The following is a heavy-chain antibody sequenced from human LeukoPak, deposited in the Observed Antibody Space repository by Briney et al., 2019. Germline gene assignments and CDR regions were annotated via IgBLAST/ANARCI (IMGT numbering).Heavy chain of an antibody. J-gene: IGHJ4*02. CDR2: MNPNSGNT. CDR1: GYTFTRYD. V-gene: IGHV1-8*01. D-gene: IGHD1-14*01. Sequence: ASVKVSCKASGYTFTRYDINWVRQAPGQGLEWMGWMNPNSGNTGYAQKFQGRVTMTRDTSISTAYMELSRLGSDDTAVYYCARDNAFPPLDYWGQGTLVTVSS. CDR3: ARDNAFPPLDY.